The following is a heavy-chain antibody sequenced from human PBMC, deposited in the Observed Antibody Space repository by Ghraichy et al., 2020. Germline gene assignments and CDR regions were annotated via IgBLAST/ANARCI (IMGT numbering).Heavy chain of an antibody. J-gene: IGHJ4*02. Sequence: SQTLSLTCTVSGGSVSSGSYYWSWIRQPPGKGLEWIGYIYYSGSTNYNPSLKSRVTISVDTSKNQFSLKLSSVTAADTAVYYCARVRPYGGNGLYYFDYWGQLTLVTVSS. CDR1: GGSVSSGSYY. V-gene: IGHV4-61*01. CDR2: IYYSGST. D-gene: IGHD4-23*01. CDR3: ARVRPYGGNGLYYFDY.